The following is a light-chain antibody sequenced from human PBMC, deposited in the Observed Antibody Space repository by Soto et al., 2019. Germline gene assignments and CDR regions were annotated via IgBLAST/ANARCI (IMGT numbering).Light chain of an antibody. V-gene: IGKV3-11*01. CDR2: DAS. CDR1: QSVSSY. J-gene: IGKJ5*01. Sequence: SPGERVALGRRASQSVSSYLAWYQQKPGQAPRLLIYDASNRATGIPARFSCSGSGAILTRSIVCVEPEDRSVDHRQQGSNWPSIFAQGTRLEIK. CDR3: QQGSNWPSI.